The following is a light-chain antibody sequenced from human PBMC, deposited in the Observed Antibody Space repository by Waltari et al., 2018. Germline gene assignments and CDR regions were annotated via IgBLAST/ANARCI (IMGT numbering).Light chain of an antibody. V-gene: IGKV2-28*01. CDR2: LGS. J-gene: IGKJ5*01. CDR1: QILLHSNGYNY. CDR3: MQALQTPDT. Sequence: DIVMTQSPLSLPVTPGEPASISCRSSQILLHSNGYNYLDWYLQNPGQSPQLLIYLGSNRASGVPDRFSGSGSGTDFTLKISRVEADDVGVYYCMQALQTPDTFGQGTRLEIK.